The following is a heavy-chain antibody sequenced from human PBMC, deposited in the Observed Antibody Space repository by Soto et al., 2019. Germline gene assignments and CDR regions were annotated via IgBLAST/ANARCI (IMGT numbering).Heavy chain of an antibody. CDR2: ISDSGGTA. J-gene: IGHJ4*02. D-gene: IGHD2-2*01. Sequence: PGGSLRLSCAASGFTFSTYAMSWVRQAPGKGLEWVSAISDSGGTAFHADPVKGRFTISRENSKSTLYLQMSGLRAEDTAVYYCAKDGRSSTSCYHFDYWAQGTLVTVSS. V-gene: IGHV3-23*01. CDR1: GFTFSTYA. CDR3: AKDGRSSTSCYHFDY.